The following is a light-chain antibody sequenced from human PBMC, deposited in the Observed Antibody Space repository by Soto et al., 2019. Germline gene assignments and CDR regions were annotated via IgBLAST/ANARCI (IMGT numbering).Light chain of an antibody. CDR2: DVS. CDR1: SSDVGGYNY. Sequence: QSVLPQPASVSGSPGQSITISCTGTSSDVGGYNYVSWYQHHPGKAPKLMIYDVSNRPSGVSNRFSGSKSGNTASLTISGLQAEDEAEYFCNSYTSSSTPYVFGTGTKVTVL. J-gene: IGLJ1*01. V-gene: IGLV2-14*03. CDR3: NSYTSSSTPYV.